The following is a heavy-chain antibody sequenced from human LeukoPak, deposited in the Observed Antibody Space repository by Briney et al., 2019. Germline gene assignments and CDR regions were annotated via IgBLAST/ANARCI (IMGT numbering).Heavy chain of an antibody. J-gene: IGHJ6*03. V-gene: IGHV1-69*06. CDR1: GGTFTFGTAG. D-gene: IGHD5-24*01. Sequence: SVKVSCKASGGTFTFGTAGVTWVRQASGQRLEWLGGIIPLFDSPHYAPNFQGRLTITADRFSGVAYMDLSSLSSEDTAVYYCARAYIVNTNGDNVYYYMDVWGTGTTVTVSS. CDR2: IIPLFDSP. CDR3: ARAYIVNTNGDNVYYYMDV.